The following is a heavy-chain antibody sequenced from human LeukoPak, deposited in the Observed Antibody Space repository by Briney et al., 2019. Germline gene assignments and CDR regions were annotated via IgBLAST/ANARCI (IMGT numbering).Heavy chain of an antibody. CDR1: GYTFTIYD. J-gene: IGHJ5*02. CDR2: MKPNSGDT. Sequence: ASVTVSCTASGYTFTIYDINWVRQAHGQGLEWMGWMKPNSGDTDYAQKFQGRVTITRDTSINTAYMELSSLTSEDTAVYYCARMNWLTTNNPNWFDPWGQGTLVTVSS. D-gene: IGHD4-11*01. V-gene: IGHV1-8*01. CDR3: ARMNWLTTNNPNWFDP.